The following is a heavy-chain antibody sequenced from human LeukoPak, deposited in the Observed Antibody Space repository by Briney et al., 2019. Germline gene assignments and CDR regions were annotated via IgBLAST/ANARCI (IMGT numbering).Heavy chain of an antibody. CDR3: ARVPAARTFYYYYYMDV. CDR1: GFTFSIYS. CDR2: ITSSSIYI. V-gene: IGHV3-21*01. Sequence: GGSLRLSCAASGFTFSIYSMNWVRQAPGKGLEWVSSITSSSIYIYYADSVKGRFTISRDNAKNSLYLQMNSLRAEDTAVYYCARVPAARTFYYYYYMDVWGKGTTVTISS. D-gene: IGHD2-2*01. J-gene: IGHJ6*03.